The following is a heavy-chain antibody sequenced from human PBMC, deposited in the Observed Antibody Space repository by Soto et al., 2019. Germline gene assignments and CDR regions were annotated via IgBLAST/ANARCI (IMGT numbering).Heavy chain of an antibody. V-gene: IGHV1-69*06. CDR2: FIPVFGTA. D-gene: IGHD1-26*01. Sequence: QVQLVQSGAEVKRPGSSVKVSCTASGGTFSTDPIHWVRQAPGQGLEWMGGFIPVFGTANFAQQFQGRLTVTVGKSTSTAYLELSSLSYDDTAVYYCAREGASIVGATGAFDIWGQGTMVSVSS. J-gene: IGHJ3*02. CDR3: AREGASIVGATGAFDI. CDR1: GGTFSTDP.